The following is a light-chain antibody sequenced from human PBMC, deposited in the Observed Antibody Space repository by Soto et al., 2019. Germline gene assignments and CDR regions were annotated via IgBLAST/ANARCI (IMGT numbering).Light chain of an antibody. CDR2: DAS. V-gene: IGKV3-15*01. J-gene: IGKJ5*01. CDR3: QQYDKWFSIT. CDR1: QSVGRN. Sequence: EIVMTQSPATLSVSPGERATLSCRASQSVGRNLVWYQQKAGQAPRPLIFDASTRAIGIPARFSGSGSGTDFTLTISRLEPEDFAVYYCQQYDKWFSITFGQGTRLEIK.